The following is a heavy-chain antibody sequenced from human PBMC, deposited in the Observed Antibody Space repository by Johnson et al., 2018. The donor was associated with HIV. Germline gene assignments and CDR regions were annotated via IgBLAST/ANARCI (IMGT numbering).Heavy chain of an antibody. Sequence: QVQLVESGGGLVRPGGSLRLSCAASGFTFSDYYMTWIRQAPGKGLECVSYISSSGRTIYYADSVKGRFTLSRDNSKNTLYLQMNSLRAEDTAVYYCARDGPISWDPVHYRNDAFDIWGQGTMVTVSS. V-gene: IGHV3-11*01. CDR2: ISSSGRTI. CDR3: ARDGPISWDPVHYRNDAFDI. D-gene: IGHD1-26*01. J-gene: IGHJ3*02. CDR1: GFTFSDYY.